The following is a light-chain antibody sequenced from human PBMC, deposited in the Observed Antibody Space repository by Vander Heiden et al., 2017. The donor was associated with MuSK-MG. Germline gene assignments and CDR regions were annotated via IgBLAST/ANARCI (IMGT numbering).Light chain of an antibody. CDR3: QQCYSASLT. V-gene: IGKV1-39*01. Sequence: DIQMTQSPSSLSASVGDRVTISCRARQSISTYLNWYQQKPGKAPKLLIYAASSLQSGVPSRFSGSGSGTDFTLTISRLQPEDFATYYCQQCYSASLTFGGGTRVEIK. J-gene: IGKJ4*01. CDR1: QSISTY. CDR2: AAS.